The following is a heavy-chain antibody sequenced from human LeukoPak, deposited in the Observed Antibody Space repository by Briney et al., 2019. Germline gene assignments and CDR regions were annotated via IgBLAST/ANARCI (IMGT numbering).Heavy chain of an antibody. CDR2: ISGSGGST. D-gene: IGHD1-26*01. CDR3: AKDRPYVGSIVLADY. J-gene: IGHJ4*02. CDR1: GFTFSSYA. V-gene: IGHV3-23*01. Sequence: GGSLRLSCATSGFTFSSYAMSWVRQAPGKGLEWVSPISGSGGSTYYADSVKGRFTISRDNSKNTLYLQMNSLRAEDTAVYYCAKDRPYVGSIVLADYWGQGTLVTVSS.